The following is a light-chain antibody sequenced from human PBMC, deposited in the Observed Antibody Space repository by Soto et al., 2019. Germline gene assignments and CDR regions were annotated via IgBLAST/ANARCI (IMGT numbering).Light chain of an antibody. CDR2: GAS. Sequence: ETVLTQSPGTLSLSPGERATLSCRASQSVDINLAWYQKKAGQAPRLLIYGASTRATAIPARFSGSGSGTEFTLTISSLQSEDFAVYYCQQYNSWPPITFGQGTRLEI. CDR3: QQYNSWPPIT. V-gene: IGKV3-15*01. J-gene: IGKJ5*01. CDR1: QSVDIN.